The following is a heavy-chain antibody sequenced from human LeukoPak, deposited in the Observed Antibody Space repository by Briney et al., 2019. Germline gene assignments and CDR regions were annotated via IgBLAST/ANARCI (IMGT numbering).Heavy chain of an antibody. Sequence: GVSLRLSCAASGFTFSSYSMNWVRQAPGKGLEWVSSISSSSSYIYYADSVKGRFTISRDNAKNSLYLQMNSLRAEDTAVYYCARDGCSSTSRYEVGEYSYGYMDYWGQGTLVTVSS. D-gene: IGHD2-2*01. CDR1: GFTFSSYS. V-gene: IGHV3-21*01. CDR2: ISSSSSYI. J-gene: IGHJ4*02. CDR3: ARDGCSSTSRYEVGEYSYGYMDY.